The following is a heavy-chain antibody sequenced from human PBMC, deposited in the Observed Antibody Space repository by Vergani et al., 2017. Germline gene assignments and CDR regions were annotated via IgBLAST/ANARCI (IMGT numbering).Heavy chain of an antibody. Sequence: QVQLQESGPGLVKPSQTLSLTCTVSGGSISSGDYYWSWIRPPPGKGLEWIGYIYYSGTTYYNPSLKSRVTISVDTSKNQFSLKLSSVTAADTAVYYWDREIVPAALLYYYYYMDVWGKGTTVTVSS. CDR1: GGSISSGDYY. CDR2: IYYSGTT. J-gene: IGHJ6*03. D-gene: IGHD2-2*01. V-gene: IGHV4-30-4*01. CDR3: DREIVPAALLYYYYYMDV.